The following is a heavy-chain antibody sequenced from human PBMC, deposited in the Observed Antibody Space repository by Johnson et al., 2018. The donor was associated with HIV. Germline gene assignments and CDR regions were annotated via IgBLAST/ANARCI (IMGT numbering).Heavy chain of an antibody. CDR3: ARGDYDILTGYAFDI. CDR1: GFTFDDYG. V-gene: IGHV3-20*04. D-gene: IGHD3-9*01. Sequence: MQLVESGGGVVRPGGSLRLSCEASGFTFDDYGMSWVRQAPGKGLEWVSCINWNGGRTGYADSVKGRFTISRDNSKNTLYLQMNSLRAEDTAVYYCARGDYDILTGYAFDIWGQGTMVTVSS. J-gene: IGHJ3*02. CDR2: INWNGGRT.